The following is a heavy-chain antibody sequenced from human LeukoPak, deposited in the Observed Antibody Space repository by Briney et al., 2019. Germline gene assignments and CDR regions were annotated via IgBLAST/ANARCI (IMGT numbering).Heavy chain of an antibody. D-gene: IGHD3-9*01. Sequence: SGPTLVNPTQTLTLTCTFSGFSLSTSGMCVSWIRQPPGKALEWLARIDWDDDKYYSTSLKTRLTISKDTSKNQVVLTMTNMDPVDTATYYCARERYFDWSTPRPRAYYFDYWGQGTLVTVSS. CDR1: GFSLSTSGMC. V-gene: IGHV2-70*11. CDR3: ARERYFDWSTPRPRAYYFDY. CDR2: IDWDDDK. J-gene: IGHJ4*02.